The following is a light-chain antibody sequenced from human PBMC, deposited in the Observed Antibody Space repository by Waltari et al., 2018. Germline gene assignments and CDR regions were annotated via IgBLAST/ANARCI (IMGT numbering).Light chain of an antibody. CDR2: STS. Sequence: DIQMTQSPSSLSASVGDRVTITCRASQSISNYLNWYQQKPGKAPKLLIYSTSNLQSGVPSRFSGRGSGKDFTLNISSLQPEDFATYYWQKSSSTPPWTFGQGTKVEIK. CDR3: QKSSSTPPWT. V-gene: IGKV1-39*01. CDR1: QSISNY. J-gene: IGKJ1*01.